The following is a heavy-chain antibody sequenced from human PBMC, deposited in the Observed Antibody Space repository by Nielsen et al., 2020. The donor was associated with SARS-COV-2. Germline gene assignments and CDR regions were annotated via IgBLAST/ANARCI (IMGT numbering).Heavy chain of an antibody. D-gene: IGHD3-9*01. V-gene: IGHV4-34*01. CDR2: INHSGST. CDR1: GGSFSGYY. CDR3: ARGLRYFDWLLLNWFDP. Sequence: SQTLSLTCAVHGGSFSGYYWSWIRQPPGKGLEWIGEINHSGSTNYNPSLKSRVTISVDTSKNQFSLKLSSVTAADTAVYYCARGLRYFDWLLLNWFDPWGQGTLVTVSS. J-gene: IGHJ5*02.